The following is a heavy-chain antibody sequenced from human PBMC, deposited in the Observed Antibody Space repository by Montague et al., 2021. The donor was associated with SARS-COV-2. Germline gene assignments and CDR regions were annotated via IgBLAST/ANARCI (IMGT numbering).Heavy chain of an antibody. CDR2: ITLDGSNK. D-gene: IGHD2-15*01. V-gene: IGHV3-30-3*01. Sequence: SLRLSCAASGFSFSSYGMHWVRQAPGKGLVWVAGITLDGSNKTFADSVKGQFTTSRDNAKATLYLQMNSLRAEDTAVYYCARNLAVVAATPFDFWGQGTLVTVSS. CDR3: ARNLAVVAATPFDF. J-gene: IGHJ4*02. CDR1: GFSFSSYG.